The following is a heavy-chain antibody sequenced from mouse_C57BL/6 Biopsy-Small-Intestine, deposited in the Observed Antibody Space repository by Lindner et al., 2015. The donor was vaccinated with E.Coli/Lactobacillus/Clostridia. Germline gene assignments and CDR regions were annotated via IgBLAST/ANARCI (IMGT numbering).Heavy chain of an antibody. CDR2: IIPIFGTA. CDR1: GGTFSSYA. J-gene: IGHJ1*01. CDR3: ARAYRGYSSGWYYHYGMDV. Sequence: SVKVSCKASGGTFSSYAISWVRQAPGQGLEWMGGIIPIFGTANYAQKFQGRVTITADESTSTAYMELSSLRSEDTAVYYCARAYRGYSSGWYYHYGMDVWGQGTTVTVSS. V-gene: IGHV1-81*01. D-gene: IGHD1-1*01.